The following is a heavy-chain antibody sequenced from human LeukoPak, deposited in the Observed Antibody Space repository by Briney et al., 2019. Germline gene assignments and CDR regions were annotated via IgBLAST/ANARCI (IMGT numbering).Heavy chain of an antibody. CDR1: GFTFSSYE. Sequence: GGSLRLSCSASGFTFSSYEMNWVRQAPGKGLEWVSYVSGSGSSRYYADSVKGRFAISRDNTRNSLYLQMDSLRAEDTALYYCARVEQQLVRGYWGQGTLVTVSS. CDR2: VSGSGSSR. V-gene: IGHV3-48*03. J-gene: IGHJ4*02. CDR3: ARVEQQLVRGY. D-gene: IGHD6-13*01.